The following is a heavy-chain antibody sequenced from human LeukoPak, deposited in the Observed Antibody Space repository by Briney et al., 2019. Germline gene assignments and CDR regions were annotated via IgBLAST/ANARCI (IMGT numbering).Heavy chain of an antibody. V-gene: IGHV3-48*02. J-gene: IGHJ4*02. CDR3: ARGGDYDY. Sequence: GGSLRLSCAASGFTFSSYSMNWVRQAPGKGLEWVSYISSSSSTIYYADSVKGRFTISRDNAKNSLYLLMNSLRDEDTAVYYCARGGDYDYWGQGTLVSVSS. CDR2: ISSSSSTI. CDR1: GFTFSSYS. D-gene: IGHD4-17*01.